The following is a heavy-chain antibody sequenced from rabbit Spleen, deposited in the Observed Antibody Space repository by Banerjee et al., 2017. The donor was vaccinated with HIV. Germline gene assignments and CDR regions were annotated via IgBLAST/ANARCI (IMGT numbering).Heavy chain of an antibody. CDR3: VREAGYGGYGDANW. Sequence: QLVESGGGLVQPGGSLKLSCKASGFDFSTYSMSWVRQAPGKGLEWIGYIVPIFGVTFYEKGVNGRVAISSHNAQNTLYRQRNRLTAADSATYCCVREAGYGGYGDANWWGPGTLVTVS. CDR1: GFDFSTYS. V-gene: IGHV1S7*01. J-gene: IGHJ4*01. CDR2: IVPIFGVT. D-gene: IGHD2-1*01.